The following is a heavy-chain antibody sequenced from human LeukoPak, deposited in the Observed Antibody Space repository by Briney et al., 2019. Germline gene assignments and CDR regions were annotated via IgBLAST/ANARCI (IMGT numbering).Heavy chain of an antibody. CDR2: IYTSGSN. V-gene: IGHV4-4*07. J-gene: IGHJ6*03. CDR1: GGSISSYY. D-gene: IGHD4-23*01. CDR3: AREVADYGGYYYYHYMDV. Sequence: SETLSLTCTVSGGSISSYYWSWIRQPAGKGLEWIGRIYTSGSNNYNPSLKSRVTMSVDASKNQFSLKLSSVTAADTAMYYCAREVADYGGYYYYHYMDVWGKGTTVTISS.